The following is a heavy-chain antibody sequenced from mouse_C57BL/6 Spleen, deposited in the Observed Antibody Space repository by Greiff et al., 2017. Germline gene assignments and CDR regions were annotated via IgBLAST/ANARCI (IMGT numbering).Heavy chain of an antibody. CDR1: GYAFSSSW. CDR2: IYPGDGDT. J-gene: IGHJ2*01. Sequence: QVQLQQSGPELVKPGASVKISCKASGYAFSSSWMNWVKQRPGKGLEWIGRIYPGDGDTNYNGKFKGKATLTADKSSSTAYMQLSSLTSEDSAVYFCARGGLHYWGQGTTLTVSS. D-gene: IGHD3-3*01. V-gene: IGHV1-82*01. CDR3: ARGGLHY.